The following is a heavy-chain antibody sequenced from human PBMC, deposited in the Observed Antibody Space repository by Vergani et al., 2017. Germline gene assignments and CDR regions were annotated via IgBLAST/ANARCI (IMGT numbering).Heavy chain of an antibody. CDR1: GYTFTGYY. V-gene: IGHV1-2*02. J-gene: IGHJ4*02. D-gene: IGHD3-9*01. CDR2: INPNSGGT. CDR3: ARETDMVRYFDWLPDY. Sequence: QVQLVQSGAEVKKPGASVKVSCKASGYTFTGYYMHWVRQAPGQGLEWMGWINPNSGGTNYAQKFQGRVTMTRDTSISTAYMELSRLRSDDTAVYYCARETDMVRYFDWLPDYWGQGTLVTVSS.